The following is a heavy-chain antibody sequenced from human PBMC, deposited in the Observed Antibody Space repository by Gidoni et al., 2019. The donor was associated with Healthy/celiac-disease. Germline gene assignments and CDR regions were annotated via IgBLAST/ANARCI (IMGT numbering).Heavy chain of an antibody. CDR1: GLTFSSYG. CDR3: ARAWEDQLLGLGY. V-gene: IGHV3-33*01. D-gene: IGHD2-2*01. Sequence: QVQLVESGGGVVQPGRSLRHSCDASGLTFSSYGMHWVRQAPGKGLEWVAVIWYDGSNKYYADSVKGRFTISRDNSKNTLYLQMNSLRAEDTAVYYCARAWEDQLLGLGYWGQGTLVTVSS. J-gene: IGHJ4*02. CDR2: IWYDGSNK.